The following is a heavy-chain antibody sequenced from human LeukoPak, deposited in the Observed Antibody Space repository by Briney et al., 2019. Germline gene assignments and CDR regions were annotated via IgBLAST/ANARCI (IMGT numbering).Heavy chain of an antibody. CDR1: GFTFSSYA. D-gene: IGHD3-3*01. CDR3: AKDRQHYDFWSGYYSSDFDY. Sequence: GGSLRLSCAASGFTFSSYAMSWVRQAPGKGLEWVSAISGSGGSTYYADSVKGRFTISRDNSKNTLYLQMNSLRAEDTAVYYCAKDRQHYDFWSGYYSSDFDYWGQGTLVTVSS. J-gene: IGHJ4*02. V-gene: IGHV3-23*01. CDR2: ISGSGGST.